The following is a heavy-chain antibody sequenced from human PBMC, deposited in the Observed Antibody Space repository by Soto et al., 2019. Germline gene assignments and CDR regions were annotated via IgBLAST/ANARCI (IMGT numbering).Heavy chain of an antibody. V-gene: IGHV3-30-3*01. CDR1: GFTFSSYA. Sequence: GGSLRLSCAASGFTFSSYAMHWVRQAPGKGLEWVAVISYDGSNKYYADSVKGRFTISRDNSKNTLYLQMNSLRAEDTAVYYCARTPIAVAGTVGSAFDIWGQGTMVTVSS. J-gene: IGHJ3*02. CDR2: ISYDGSNK. CDR3: ARTPIAVAGTVGSAFDI. D-gene: IGHD6-19*01.